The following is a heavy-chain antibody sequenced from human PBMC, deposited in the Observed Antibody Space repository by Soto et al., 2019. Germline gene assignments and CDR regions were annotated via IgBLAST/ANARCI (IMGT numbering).Heavy chain of an antibody. J-gene: IGHJ6*02. CDR1: GFTFSSYA. CDR2: ISYDGSNK. CDR3: ARDQIGSSSGDYYYSYGMDV. D-gene: IGHD6-6*01. V-gene: IGHV3-30-3*01. Sequence: PGGSLRLSCAASGFTFSSYAMHWVRQAPGKGLEWVAVISYDGSNKYYADSVKGRFTISRDNSKNTLYLQMNSLRAEDTAVYYCARDQIGSSSGDYYYSYGMDVSGQGTTVTVSS.